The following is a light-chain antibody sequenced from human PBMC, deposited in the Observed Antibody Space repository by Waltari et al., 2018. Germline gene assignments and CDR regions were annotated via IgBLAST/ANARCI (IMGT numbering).Light chain of an antibody. Sequence: EIVLAQSPDTLSLSPVDRAPLSCTARQTVRSNYFAWFQQKPGQAPRLFIYGAYSRATCIPDRFSGSGSGTDLTLTISRLEPEDFAVYYCKQYVSPPETFGHGTKVEI. J-gene: IGKJ1*01. CDR3: KQYVSPPET. CDR2: GAY. V-gene: IGKV3-20*01. CDR1: QTVRSNY.